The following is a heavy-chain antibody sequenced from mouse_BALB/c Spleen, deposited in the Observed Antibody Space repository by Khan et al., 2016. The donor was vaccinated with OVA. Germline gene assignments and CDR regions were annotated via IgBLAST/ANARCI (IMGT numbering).Heavy chain of an antibody. J-gene: IGHJ3*01. D-gene: IGHD1-2*01. CDR3: ARSGYGSFAY. CDR1: GYTFTDYN. V-gene: IGHV1S29*02. CDR2: IYPNNGGT. Sequence: EVQLQESGPELVKPGASVKISCKASGYTFTDYNMDWVKQSHGKSLEWIGYIYPNNGGTGYNQKFKTKAALTVDISSSTAYMELRSLTSEDSAVYYGARSGYGSFAYWGQGTLVTVSA.